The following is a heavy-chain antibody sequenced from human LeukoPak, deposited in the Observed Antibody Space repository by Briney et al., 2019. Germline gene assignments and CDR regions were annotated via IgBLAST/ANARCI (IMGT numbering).Heavy chain of an antibody. CDR2: ISTSSSYI. J-gene: IGHJ6*03. CDR3: ATSTPSGSGLNYYYYMDV. V-gene: IGHV3-21*01. D-gene: IGHD3-10*01. Sequence: GGSLRLSCAASGFTFNRYNMNWVRRAPGKGLEWVSSISTSSSYIYYADSVRGRFTISRDNAKNSLYLQMNSLRAEDTAVYYCATSTPSGSGLNYYYYMDVWGKGTTVTISS. CDR1: GFTFNRYN.